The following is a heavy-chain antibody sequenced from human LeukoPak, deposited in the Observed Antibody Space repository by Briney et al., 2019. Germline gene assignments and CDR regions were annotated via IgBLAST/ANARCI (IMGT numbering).Heavy chain of an antibody. CDR2: ISYDGSNK. CDR1: GFTFSSYG. CDR3: AKRFTNYYDSSGPLDY. J-gene: IGHJ4*02. D-gene: IGHD3-22*01. Sequence: GGSLRLSCAASGFTFSSYGMHWVRQAPGKGLEWVAVISYDGSNKYYADSVKGRFTISRDNSENTLYLQMNSLRAEDTAVYYCAKRFTNYYDSSGPLDYWGQGTLVTVSS. V-gene: IGHV3-30*18.